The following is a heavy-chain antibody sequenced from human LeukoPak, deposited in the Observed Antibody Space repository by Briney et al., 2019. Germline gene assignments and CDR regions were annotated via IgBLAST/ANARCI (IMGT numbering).Heavy chain of an antibody. Sequence: ASVKVSCKASGYTFTSYGISWVRHAPGQGLERMGWISAYNGNTNYSQKLQGRVSFTTATSTSTAYTELRSLRSDDTAVYYCARRGCRYCSSTSCFAMDVWGKGTTVTVSS. CDR2: ISAYNGNT. V-gene: IGHV1-18*01. CDR3: ARRGCRYCSSTSCFAMDV. D-gene: IGHD2-2*01. CDR1: GYTFTSYG. J-gene: IGHJ6*04.